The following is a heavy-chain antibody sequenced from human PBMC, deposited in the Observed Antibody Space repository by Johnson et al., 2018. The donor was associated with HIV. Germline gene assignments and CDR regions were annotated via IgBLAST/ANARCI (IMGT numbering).Heavy chain of an antibody. CDR3: ARDIAIQLWSHDAFDI. D-gene: IGHD5-18*01. V-gene: IGHV3-48*04. CDR2: IGTAGSTI. CDR1: GFTFSSYD. Sequence: VQLVESGGGLVQPGGSLRLSCAASGFTFSSYDMHWVRQATGKGLEWVSAIGTAGSTIYYADSVKGRFTISRDNAKNSLYLQMNSLRAEDTAVYYCARDIAIQLWSHDAFDIWGQGTMVTVSS. J-gene: IGHJ3*02.